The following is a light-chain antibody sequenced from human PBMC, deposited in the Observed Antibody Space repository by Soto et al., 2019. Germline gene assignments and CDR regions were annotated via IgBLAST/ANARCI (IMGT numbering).Light chain of an antibody. J-gene: IGKJ1*01. CDR1: QSVSSSY. V-gene: IGKV3-20*01. CDR3: QQYGSSPRT. Sequence: ILLTPSPGTLSLSTGEIATLSCRASQSVSSSYLAWYQQKPGQAPRLLIYGASSRATGIPDRFSGSGSGTDFTLTISRLEPEDFAVYYCQQYGSSPRTFGQGTKV. CDR2: GAS.